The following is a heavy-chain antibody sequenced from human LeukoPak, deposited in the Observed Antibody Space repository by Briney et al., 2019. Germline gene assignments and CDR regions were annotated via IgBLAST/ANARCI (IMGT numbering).Heavy chain of an antibody. CDR2: IKYDGSYK. J-gene: IGHJ4*02. Sequence: GGSLRLSCEASGFTFNTYWMTWGRQAPGKGLEWLANIKYDGSYKYYAASVKGRFTISRDNARNSLYLQMNSLRAENTGVYYCATSLDAAMNTGGQGILVTVSS. CDR3: ATSLDAAMNT. D-gene: IGHD5-18*01. V-gene: IGHV3-7*01. CDR1: GFTFNTYW.